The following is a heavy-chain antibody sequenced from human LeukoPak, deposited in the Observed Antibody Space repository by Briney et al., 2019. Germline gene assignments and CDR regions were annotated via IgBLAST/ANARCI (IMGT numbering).Heavy chain of an antibody. V-gene: IGHV3-74*01. CDR3: ARDVSSGYYYGDYYYYYGMDV. D-gene: IGHD3-22*01. Sequence: GGSLRLSCAASGFTFSSYWMHWVRQAPGKGLVWVSRINSDGSNTSYADSVKGRFTISRDNAKNTLYLQMNSLRAEDTAVYYCARDVSSGYYYGDYYYYYGMDVWGQGTTVTVSS. CDR1: GFTFSSYW. J-gene: IGHJ6*02. CDR2: INSDGSNT.